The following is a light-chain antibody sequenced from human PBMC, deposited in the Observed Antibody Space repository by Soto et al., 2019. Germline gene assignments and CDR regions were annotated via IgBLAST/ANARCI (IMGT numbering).Light chain of an antibody. V-gene: IGKV1-9*01. Sequence: IQLTQSPSSLSASVGERVTITCRASQDISSFLAWYQQKPGKAPNLLIYAASTLRSGVPSRFSGSGSGTDFILTISSLQPEDFATYFCQQLNSYPITFGQGTRLEIK. CDR2: AAS. CDR1: QDISSF. J-gene: IGKJ5*01. CDR3: QQLNSYPIT.